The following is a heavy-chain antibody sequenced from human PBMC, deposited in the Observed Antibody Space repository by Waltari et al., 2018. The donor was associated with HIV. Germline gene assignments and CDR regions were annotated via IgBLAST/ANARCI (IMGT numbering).Heavy chain of an antibody. D-gene: IGHD6-19*01. Sequence: VQLLESGEGSLPPGAFLPLSCTGPRFRFRYTGLHWVRQAPGKLPEGVGRLSSRRHNYAPIDTWSVEGRFNISRHDAENTTFLHLSNLKVEDTAIYFCTVGSPDYWYFHLWGRGTLVTVSS. CDR1: RFRFRYTG. CDR2: LSSRRHNYAP. J-gene: IGHJ2*01. V-gene: IGHV3-73*01. CDR3: TVGSPDYWYFHL.